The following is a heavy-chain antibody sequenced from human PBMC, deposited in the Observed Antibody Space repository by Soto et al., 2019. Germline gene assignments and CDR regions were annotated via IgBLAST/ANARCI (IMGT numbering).Heavy chain of an antibody. Sequence: PGGSLRLSCAASGFTFSDYYMSWIRQAPGKGLEWVSYISSSGSTIYYADSVKGRFTISRDNAKNSLYLQMNSLRAEDTAVYYCARDLDTAMVTMPDGMDVWGQGTTVTVYS. CDR2: ISSSGSTI. V-gene: IGHV3-11*01. J-gene: IGHJ6*02. D-gene: IGHD5-18*01. CDR1: GFTFSDYY. CDR3: ARDLDTAMVTMPDGMDV.